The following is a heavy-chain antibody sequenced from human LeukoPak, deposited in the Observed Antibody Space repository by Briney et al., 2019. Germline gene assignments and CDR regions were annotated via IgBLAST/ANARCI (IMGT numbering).Heavy chain of an antibody. J-gene: IGHJ4*02. D-gene: IGHD3-10*01. V-gene: IGHV1-18*01. Sequence: ASVKVSCKASGYTFTSYGISWVRQAPGQGLEWMGWISAYNGNTNYAQKFQGRVTMTRDTSISTAYMELSRLRSDDTAVYYCARLMVRGVIITFDYWGQGTLVTVSS. CDR1: GYTFTSYG. CDR3: ARLMVRGVIITFDY. CDR2: ISAYNGNT.